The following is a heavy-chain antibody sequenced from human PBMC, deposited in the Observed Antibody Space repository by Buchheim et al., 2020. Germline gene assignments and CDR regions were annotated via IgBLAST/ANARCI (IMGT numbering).Heavy chain of an antibody. CDR2: IYGSGST. Sequence: QVQLQESGPGLVKPSQTLSLTCTVSGGSISSVGPYWGWIRQPPGKGLEYIGYIYGSGSTYNNPSLQSRITMSVDTSKNQLSLKLSSVTAADTAIYYCARVNTAMVTVDYWGPGTL. D-gene: IGHD5-18*01. J-gene: IGHJ4*02. V-gene: IGHV4-30-4*08. CDR1: GGSISSVGPY. CDR3: ARVNTAMVTVDY.